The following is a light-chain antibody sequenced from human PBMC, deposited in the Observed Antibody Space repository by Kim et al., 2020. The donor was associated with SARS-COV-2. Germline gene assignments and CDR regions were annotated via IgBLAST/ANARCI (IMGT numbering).Light chain of an antibody. J-gene: IGLJ3*02. Sequence: SYELTQPPSVSVSPGQTASITCSGDKLGDKYACWYQQKPGQSPVLVIYQDSKRPSGIPERFSGSNSGNTATLTISGTQAMDEADYYCQAWDSSTAVFGGVT. V-gene: IGLV3-1*01. CDR1: KLGDKY. CDR3: QAWDSSTAV. CDR2: QDS.